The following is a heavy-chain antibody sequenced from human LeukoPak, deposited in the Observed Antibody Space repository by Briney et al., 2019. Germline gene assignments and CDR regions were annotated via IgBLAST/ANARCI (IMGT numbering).Heavy chain of an antibody. Sequence: SETLSLTCTVSGGSISSHYWSWIRQPPGKGLEWIGYIYYSGSTNYNPSLKSRVTISVDTSKNQFSLKLSSVTAADTAVYYCARAGYSSGWIDYWGQGTLVTVSS. V-gene: IGHV4-59*11. CDR2: IYYSGST. J-gene: IGHJ4*02. D-gene: IGHD6-19*01. CDR1: GGSISSHY. CDR3: ARAGYSSGWIDY.